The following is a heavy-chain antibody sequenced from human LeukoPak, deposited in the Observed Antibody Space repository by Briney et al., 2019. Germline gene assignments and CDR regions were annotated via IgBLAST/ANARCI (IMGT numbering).Heavy chain of an antibody. D-gene: IGHD6-13*01. Sequence: PGGSLRLSCAASGFTFSSYSMNWVRQAPGKELEWVSSISSSSSYIYYADSVKGRFTISRDNAKNSLYLQMNSLRAEDTAVYYCARDGVLAAAGTLVVEYYFDYWGQGTLVTVSS. V-gene: IGHV3-21*01. CDR3: ARDGVLAAAGTLVVEYYFDY. J-gene: IGHJ4*02. CDR2: ISSSSSYI. CDR1: GFTFSSYS.